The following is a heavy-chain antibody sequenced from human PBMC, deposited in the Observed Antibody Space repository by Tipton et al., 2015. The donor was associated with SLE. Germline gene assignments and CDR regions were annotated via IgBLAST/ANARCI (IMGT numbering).Heavy chain of an antibody. CDR3: ARWAGPTVNFDY. D-gene: IGHD4-11*01. V-gene: IGHV4-59*01. J-gene: IGHJ4*02. Sequence: TLSLTCTVSGGSISSYYWSWIRQPPGKGLEWIGYIYYSGSTTYNPPLKSRVTISVDASKTRFSLKLSSVTAADTAVYYCARWAGPTVNFDYWGQGTLVTVSS. CDR2: IYYSGST. CDR1: GGSISSYY.